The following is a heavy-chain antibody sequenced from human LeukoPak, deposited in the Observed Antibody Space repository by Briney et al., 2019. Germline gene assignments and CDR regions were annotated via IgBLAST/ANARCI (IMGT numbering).Heavy chain of an antibody. Sequence: PGGSLRLSCEASGFTLSDHWMTWVRQAPGTGLEWVAYIKQDGSEKYYVDSVKGRFTVSRDNSKNSLYLQMNSLRAEDTAVYYCARGGWSLDYWGHGTLVTVSP. V-gene: IGHV3-7*04. J-gene: IGHJ4*01. CDR2: IKQDGSEK. D-gene: IGHD6-19*01. CDR3: ARGGWSLDY. CDR1: GFTLSDHW.